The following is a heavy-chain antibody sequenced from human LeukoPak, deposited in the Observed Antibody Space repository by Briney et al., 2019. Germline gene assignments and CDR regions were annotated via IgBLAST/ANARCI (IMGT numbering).Heavy chain of an antibody. CDR3: ARHGMEPPFDYMDV. D-gene: IGHD1-26*01. V-gene: IGHV4-39*07. J-gene: IGHJ6*03. CDR1: GGSISSSSYY. CDR2: IYYSGST. Sequence: SETLSLTCTVSGGSISSSSYYWGWIRQPPGKGLGWIGSIYYSGSTYYNPSLKSRVTISVDTSKNQFSLKLSSVTAADTAVYYCARHGMEPPFDYMDVWGKGTTVTVSS.